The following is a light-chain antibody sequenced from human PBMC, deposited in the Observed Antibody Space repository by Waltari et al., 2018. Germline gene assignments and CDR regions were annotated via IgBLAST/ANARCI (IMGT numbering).Light chain of an antibody. CDR1: QRISTN. CDR3: QQYNNWPLT. J-gene: IGKJ4*01. Sequence: EIVMTQSPATLSVSPGERATLSCRASQRISTNLAWYQQKPGPAPRLLIYGDSTRGTGVPARFSGSGSGTDFTLSISSLQSEDFAVYYCQQYNNWPLTFGGGTKVEIK. CDR2: GDS. V-gene: IGKV3-15*01.